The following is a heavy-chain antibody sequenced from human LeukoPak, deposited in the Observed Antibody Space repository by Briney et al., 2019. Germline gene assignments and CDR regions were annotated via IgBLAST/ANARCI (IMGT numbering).Heavy chain of an antibody. D-gene: IGHD6-19*01. Sequence: GGSLRLSCAASGFTFISYSIHWVRQAPGKGLEWVAFIRYDGSNKYYADSVKGRFTISRDNSKNTLYLQMNSLRAEDTAVYYCAKDLGGGIAVAGTGVYWGQGTLVTVSS. CDR2: IRYDGSNK. V-gene: IGHV3-30*02. J-gene: IGHJ4*02. CDR3: AKDLGGGIAVAGTGVY. CDR1: GFTFISYS.